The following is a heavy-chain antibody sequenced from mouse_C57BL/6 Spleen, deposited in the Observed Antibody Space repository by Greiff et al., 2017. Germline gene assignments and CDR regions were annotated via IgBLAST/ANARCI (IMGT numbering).Heavy chain of an antibody. D-gene: IGHD1-1*01. Sequence: EVQLQQSGPELVKPGASVKISCKASGYTFTDYYMNWVKQSHGKSLEWIGDINPNNGGTSYNQKFKGKATLTVDKSSSTAYMELRSLTSEDSAVYYCASPGGSSSWFAYWGQGTLVTVSA. V-gene: IGHV1-26*01. CDR1: GYTFTDYY. CDR2: INPNNGGT. J-gene: IGHJ3*01. CDR3: ASPGGSSSWFAY.